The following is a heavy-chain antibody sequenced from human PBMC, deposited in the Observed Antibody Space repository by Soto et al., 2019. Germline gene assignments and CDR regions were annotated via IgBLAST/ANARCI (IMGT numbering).Heavy chain of an antibody. Sequence: GESLKISCKGSGYSFTSYWIGWVRQMPGKGLEWMGIIYPGDSDTRYSPSFQGQVTISADKSISTAYLQWSSLKASDTAMYYCGKHTRPHPVTGYSRGWYYYCGRDVGGEGTTVTVSS. D-gene: IGHD6-19*01. CDR3: GKHTRPHPVTGYSRGWYYYCGRDV. J-gene: IGHJ6*04. CDR2: IYPGDSDT. V-gene: IGHV5-51*01. CDR1: GYSFTSYW.